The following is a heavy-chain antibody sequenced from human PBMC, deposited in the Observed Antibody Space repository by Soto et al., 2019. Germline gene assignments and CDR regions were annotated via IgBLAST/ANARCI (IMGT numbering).Heavy chain of an antibody. J-gene: IGHJ6*02. CDR1: GGTFSSYA. CDR2: IIPIFGTA. D-gene: IGHD3-3*01. V-gene: IGHV1-69*13. CDR3: ARAPYYDFWSGYYRYYYYGMDV. Sequence: ASVKVSCKASGGTFSSYAISWVRQAPGQGLEWMGGIIPIFGTANYAQKFQGRVTITADESTSTAYMELSSLRSEDTAVYYCARAPYYDFWSGYYRYYYYGMDVWGQGTTVTVSS.